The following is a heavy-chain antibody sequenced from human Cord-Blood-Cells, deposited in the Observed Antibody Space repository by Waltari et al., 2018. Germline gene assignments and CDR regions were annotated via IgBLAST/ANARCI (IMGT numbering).Heavy chain of an antibody. CDR3: ARATAGESSFDY. Sequence: QVQLVQSGAEVKKPGASVKVSCKASGYTSTSYAMHWVRQAPGQRLEWMGWINAGNGNTKYSQKFQGRVTITRDTSASTAYMELSSLRSEDTAVYYCARATAGESSFDYWGQGTLVTVSS. D-gene: IGHD3-10*01. V-gene: IGHV1-3*01. CDR2: INAGNGNT. J-gene: IGHJ4*02. CDR1: GYTSTSYA.